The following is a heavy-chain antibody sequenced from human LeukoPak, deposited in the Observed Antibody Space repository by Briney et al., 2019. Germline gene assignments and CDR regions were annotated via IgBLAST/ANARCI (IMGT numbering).Heavy chain of an antibody. CDR2: ISAYNGNT. CDR3: ARVLGARYYYYYGMDV. CDR1: GYTFTSYG. V-gene: IGHV1-18*01. Sequence: ASVKVSCKASGYTFTSYGISWVRQAPGQGLECMGWISAYNGNTNYAQKLQGRVTMTTDTSTSTAYMELRSMRSDDTAVYYCARVLGARYYYYYGMDVWGQGTTVTVSS. J-gene: IGHJ6*02. D-gene: IGHD4-17*01.